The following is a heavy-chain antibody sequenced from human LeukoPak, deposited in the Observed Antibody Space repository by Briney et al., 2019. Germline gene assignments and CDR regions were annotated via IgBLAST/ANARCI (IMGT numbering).Heavy chain of an antibody. D-gene: IGHD3-22*01. J-gene: IGHJ6*03. CDR2: IYITGST. Sequence: PSETLSLTCTVSGGSIINYYGSWIRQPAGTGLEWVGRIYITGSTNYNPSLQSRLSMSVDTSKNQFSLRLSSVTAADTAVYSCARLKYYDSTGYSPGYYMDVWGKGITVTVSS. V-gene: IGHV4-4*07. CDR1: GGSIINYY. CDR3: ARLKYYDSTGYSPGYYMDV.